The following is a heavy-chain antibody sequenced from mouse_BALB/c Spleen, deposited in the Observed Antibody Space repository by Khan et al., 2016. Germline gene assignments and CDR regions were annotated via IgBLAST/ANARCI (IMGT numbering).Heavy chain of an antibody. CDR1: GYAFTNYL. V-gene: IGHV1-54*01. J-gene: IGHJ4*01. D-gene: IGHD1-2*01. Sequence: QVQLQQSGAELVRPGTSVKVSCKASGYAFTNYLIEWVKQRPGQGLEWIGVINPGSGGTNYNEKFKGKATLTADKSSSTAYMQLSSLTSDDSAVYFCARYYYGYCMDYWGQGTSVTVSS. CDR2: INPGSGGT. CDR3: ARYYYGYCMDY.